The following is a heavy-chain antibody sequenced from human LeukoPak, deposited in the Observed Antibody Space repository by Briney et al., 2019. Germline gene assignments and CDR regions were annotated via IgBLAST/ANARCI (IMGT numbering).Heavy chain of an antibody. D-gene: IGHD6-13*01. J-gene: IGHJ5*02. CDR2: IDPNSGGT. CDR1: GYTFTGKF. CDR3: ARDLGAAGRNWFDP. V-gene: IGHV1-2*02. Sequence: GASVKVSCKASGYTFTGKFIHWVRQAPGQGLEWMGWIDPNSGGTDYAQKFRGRVTMTTDTSTSTAYMELRSLRSDDTAVYYCARDLGAAGRNWFDPWGQGTLVTVSS.